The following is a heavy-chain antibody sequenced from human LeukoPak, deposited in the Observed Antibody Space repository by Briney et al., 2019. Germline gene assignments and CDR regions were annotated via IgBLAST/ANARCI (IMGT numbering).Heavy chain of an antibody. J-gene: IGHJ4*02. CDR2: INSDGSGT. CDR3: AKLHNGGDGGGY. V-gene: IGHV3-74*01. D-gene: IGHD2-21*02. Sequence: GGSLRLSCAASGFTFSSYWMHWVRQAPGKGLMWVSHINSDGSGTTYADSVKGRFTISRDNAKNTLYLRLNSLRAEDTAVYYCAKLHNGGDGGGYWGQGTLVTVSS. CDR1: GFTFSSYW.